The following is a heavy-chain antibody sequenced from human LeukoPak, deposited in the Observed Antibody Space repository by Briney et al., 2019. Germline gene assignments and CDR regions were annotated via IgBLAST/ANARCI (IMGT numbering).Heavy chain of an antibody. J-gene: IGHJ5*02. CDR3: ARDGMVTHYWFDP. CDR2: INGDNGNT. Sequence: ASVKVSCKASGYTFTTYAIHWVRQAPGQRLEWMGWINGDNGNTKYSQNFQGRVTITRDTSASTAYMELGSLRSEDTAVYYCARDGMVTHYWFDPWGQGTQVTVSS. V-gene: IGHV1-3*01. CDR1: GYTFTTYA. D-gene: IGHD2-21*02.